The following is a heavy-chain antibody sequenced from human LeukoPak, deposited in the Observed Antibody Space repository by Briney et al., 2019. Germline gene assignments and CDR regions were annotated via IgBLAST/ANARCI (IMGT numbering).Heavy chain of an antibody. CDR1: SGSISSYY. CDR3: ARGVGSFGDDPRDAFDI. V-gene: IGHV4-4*07. J-gene: IGHJ3*02. Sequence: PSETLSLTCTVSSGSISSYYWSWLRQPAGKGLEWIGRIYTDGSTNYNPSLKSRVTMSVDTSKKQFSLKLSSVTAADTAVYYCARGVGSFGDDPRDAFDIWGQGTMVTVSS. D-gene: IGHD4-17*01. CDR2: IYTDGST.